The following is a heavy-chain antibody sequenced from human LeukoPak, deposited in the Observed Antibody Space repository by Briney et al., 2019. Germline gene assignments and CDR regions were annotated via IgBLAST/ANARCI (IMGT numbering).Heavy chain of an antibody. V-gene: IGHV3-7*01. CDR2: IKQDGSEK. D-gene: IGHD6-19*01. CDR3: ARDQVAVAANYYYYGMDV. CDR1: GFTFSSYW. Sequence: GGSLRLSCAAPGFTFSSYWMSWVRQAPGKGLEWVANIKQDGSEKYYVDSVKGRFTISRDNAKNSLYLQMNSLRAEDTAVYYCARDQVAVAANYYYYGMDVWGQGTTVTVSS. J-gene: IGHJ6*02.